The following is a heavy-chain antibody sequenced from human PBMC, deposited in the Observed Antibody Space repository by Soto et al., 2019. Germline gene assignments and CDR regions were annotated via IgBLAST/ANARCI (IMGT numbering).Heavy chain of an antibody. CDR1: GDTFTRSD. CDR2: MNPNSGKT. V-gene: IGHV1-8*01. D-gene: IGHD3-22*01. J-gene: IGHJ6*02. CDR3: ATDQHYYYDSSRSPRRICSYYGMGE. Sequence: ASGWVACDASGDTFTRSDVTWGRQATGQGLEGMGWMNPNSGKTGYAQKFQGRVTMTRNTSISTAYMELSSLRSDDTAVYYCATDQHYYYDSSRSPRRICSYYGMGEWG.